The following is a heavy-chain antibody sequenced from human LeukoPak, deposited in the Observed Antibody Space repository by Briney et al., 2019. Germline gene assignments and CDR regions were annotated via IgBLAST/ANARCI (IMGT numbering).Heavy chain of an antibody. J-gene: IGHJ4*02. D-gene: IGHD6-13*01. CDR3: YLAAGVVEFDY. CDR2: IYPGDSDT. CDR1: GYSFTSYW. Sequence: GESLKISCKGSGYSFTSYWIGWVRQMPGKGLEWMGIIYPGDSDTRYSPFLHGQATISADKSISTAYLQWSSLKASDTAMYYCYLAAGVVEFDYWGQGTLVTVSS. V-gene: IGHV5-51*03.